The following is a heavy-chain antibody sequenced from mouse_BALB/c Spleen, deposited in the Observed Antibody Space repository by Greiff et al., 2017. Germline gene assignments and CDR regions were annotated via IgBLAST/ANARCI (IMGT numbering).Heavy chain of an antibody. CDR3: ARGGWLRHYFDY. Sequence: SGFTVKGRFTISRDNAKNTLFLQMTSLRSEDTAMYYCARGGWLRHYFDYWGQGTTLTVSS. V-gene: IGHV5-17*01. D-gene: IGHD2-2*01. J-gene: IGHJ2*01.